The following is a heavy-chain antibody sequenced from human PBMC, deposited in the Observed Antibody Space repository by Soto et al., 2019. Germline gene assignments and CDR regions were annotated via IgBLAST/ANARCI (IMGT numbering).Heavy chain of an antibody. Sequence: PSETLSLTCTVSGGSISSYYWSWIRQPPGKGLEWIGYIYYSGSTNYNPSLKSRVTISVDTSKNQFSLKLSSVTAADTAVYYCARGSYYYDSSGYLNWFDPWGQGTLVTVSS. CDR3: ARGSYYYDSSGYLNWFDP. CDR1: GGSISSYY. V-gene: IGHV4-59*01. CDR2: IYYSGST. D-gene: IGHD3-22*01. J-gene: IGHJ5*02.